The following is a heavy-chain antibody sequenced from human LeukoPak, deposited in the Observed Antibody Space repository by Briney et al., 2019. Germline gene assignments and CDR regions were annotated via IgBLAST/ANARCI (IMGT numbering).Heavy chain of an antibody. J-gene: IGHJ6*03. CDR3: ARGGPPGYYYDYYMDV. CDR1: GGSISSSSSY. V-gene: IGHV4-61*05. CDR2: IYYSGST. Sequence: SETLSLTCTVSGGSISSSSSYWGWIRQTPGKGLEWIGYIYYSGSTNFNPSLKSRVTISVDTSKNQFSLKMSSVTAADTAVYFCARGGPPGYYYDYYMDVWGKGTTVTISS.